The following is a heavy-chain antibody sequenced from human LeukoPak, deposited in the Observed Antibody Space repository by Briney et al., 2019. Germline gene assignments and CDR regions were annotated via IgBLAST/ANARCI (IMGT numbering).Heavy chain of an antibody. CDR1: GYTFTAYY. J-gene: IGHJ2*01. CDR2: INPNSGGT. V-gene: IGHV1-2*02. CDR3: ARGGDSSSYYWAVGYFDL. D-gene: IGHD3-22*01. Sequence: ASVKVSCKASGYTFTAYYIHWVRQAPGQGLEWMGWINPNSGGTKYPQKFQGRVAMTRDTSITTAYMELSRLTSDDKAVYYCARGGDSSSYYWAVGYFDLWGRGTLVTVSS.